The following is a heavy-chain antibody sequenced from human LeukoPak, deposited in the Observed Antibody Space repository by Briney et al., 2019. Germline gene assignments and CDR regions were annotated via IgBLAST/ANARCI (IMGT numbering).Heavy chain of an antibody. J-gene: IGHJ4*02. D-gene: IGHD1-26*01. CDR1: GFTFTAYA. Sequence: GGSLRLSRAASGFTFTAYAMSWFRQAPGKGLEWVANIKEDGSQKYYVDSVKGRLTISRDNAKNSLYLQMNSLRAEDTAVYYCATTGRQPANWGQGTLVTVSS. CDR3: ATTGRQPAN. V-gene: IGHV3-7*01. CDR2: IKEDGSQK.